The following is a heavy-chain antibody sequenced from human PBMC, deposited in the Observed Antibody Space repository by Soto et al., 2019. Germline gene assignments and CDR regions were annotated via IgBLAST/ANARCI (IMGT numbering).Heavy chain of an antibody. Sequence: SETLSLTCAVYGGSFSGYYWSWIRQPPGKGLEWIGEINHSGSTNYNPSLKSRGTISVDTSKNQFSLKLSSVTAADTAVYYCATRNNEYGDYACYWGQGTLVTVAS. D-gene: IGHD4-17*01. J-gene: IGHJ4*02. CDR2: INHSGST. V-gene: IGHV4-34*01. CDR1: GGSFSGYY. CDR3: ATRNNEYGDYACY.